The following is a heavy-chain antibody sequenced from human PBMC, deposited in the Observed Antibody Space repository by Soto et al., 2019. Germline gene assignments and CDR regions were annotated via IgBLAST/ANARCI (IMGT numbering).Heavy chain of an antibody. V-gene: IGHV4-39*01. J-gene: IGHJ6*02. CDR3: TRHPPIARFETVLDV. Sequence: SETLSLTCTVSGGSISSSSYYWGWIRQPPGKGLEWIGSIYYSGSTYYSPSLNSRVTISVDTSKNQFSLKLTSVTAADTALYYCTRHPPIARFETVLDVWGQGTTVTVSS. CDR2: IYYSGST. CDR1: GGSISSSSYY. D-gene: IGHD2-21*01.